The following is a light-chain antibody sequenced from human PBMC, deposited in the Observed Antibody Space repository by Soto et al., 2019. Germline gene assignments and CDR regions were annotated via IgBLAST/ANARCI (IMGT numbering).Light chain of an antibody. CDR2: GAS. Sequence: ETVLTQSPGTLSLSPGERATLSCRASQSVTNSYLAWYQQKPGQAPRLLIYGASNRATGIPDRFSGSGSGTDFTLTISRLEPEDFAVYYCQQYGSSGTFGQGTKVDI. CDR3: QQYGSSGT. V-gene: IGKV3-20*01. CDR1: QSVTNSY. J-gene: IGKJ1*01.